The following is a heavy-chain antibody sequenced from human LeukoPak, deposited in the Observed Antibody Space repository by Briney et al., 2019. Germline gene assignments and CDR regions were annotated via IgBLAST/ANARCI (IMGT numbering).Heavy chain of an antibody. Sequence: PGGSLRLSCAASGFTFSSYSMNWVRQAPGKGLEWVSSISSSSSYIYYADSVKGRFTISRDNAKNSLYLQMNSLRAEDTAVYYCARDMVGGYDSPYYYGMGVWGKGTTVTVSS. CDR1: GFTFSSYS. J-gene: IGHJ6*04. V-gene: IGHV3-21*01. CDR3: ARDMVGGYDSPYYYGMGV. D-gene: IGHD5-12*01. CDR2: ISSSSSYI.